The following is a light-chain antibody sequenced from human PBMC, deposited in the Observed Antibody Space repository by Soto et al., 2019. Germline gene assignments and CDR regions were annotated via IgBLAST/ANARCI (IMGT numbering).Light chain of an antibody. CDR3: SSYTSSSALLYV. CDR2: DVS. V-gene: IGLV2-14*01. J-gene: IGLJ1*01. Sequence: QSALTQPASVSGSPGQSITISCTGTSSDVGGYNYVSWYKQHPGKAPKLMIYDVSNRPSGVSNRFSGSKSGNTASLTIARLQAEDEADYYCSSYTSSSALLYVFGTGTKLTVL. CDR1: SSDVGGYNY.